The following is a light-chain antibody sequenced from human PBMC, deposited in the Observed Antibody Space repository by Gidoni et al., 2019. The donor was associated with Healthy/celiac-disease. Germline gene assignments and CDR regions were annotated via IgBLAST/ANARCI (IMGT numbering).Light chain of an antibody. CDR1: QSISSY. V-gene: IGKV1-39*01. CDR2: AAS. J-gene: IGKJ1*01. Sequence: DIQMTQSPSSLSASVGDRVTITCRASQSISSYLNWYQQKPGKAPKLLIYAASSLQRGVPSRFSGSGSGTDFTLTISSVQPEDFATYYCQQSYSTPWTFGQGTKVEIK. CDR3: QQSYSTPWT.